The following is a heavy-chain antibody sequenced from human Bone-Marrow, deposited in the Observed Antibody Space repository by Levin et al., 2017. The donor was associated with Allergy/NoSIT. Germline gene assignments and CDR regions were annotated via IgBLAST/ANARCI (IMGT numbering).Heavy chain of an antibody. CDR1: GFTVSSNY. D-gene: IGHD1-26*01. CDR3: ARLNEIVGPTWKYYHFDS. CDR2: IYSGGST. J-gene: IGHJ4*02. V-gene: IGHV3-66*04. Sequence: PGGSLRLSCAASGFTVSSNYMSWVRQAPGKGLAWVSIIYSGGSTYYADSVKGRFIISRDDSKNMLYLQMNSLRAEDTAVYYCARLNEIVGPTWKYYHFDSWGQGTLVTVSS.